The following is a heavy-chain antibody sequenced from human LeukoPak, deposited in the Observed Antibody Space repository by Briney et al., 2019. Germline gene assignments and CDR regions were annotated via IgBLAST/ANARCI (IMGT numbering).Heavy chain of an antibody. CDR2: IYYSGST. V-gene: IGHV4-39*01. CDR1: GGSISSSSYH. CDR3: ASQIVLIVYAIRYFDY. D-gene: IGHD2-8*01. J-gene: IGHJ4*02. Sequence: SETLSLTCTVSGGSISSSSYHWGWIRQPPGKELVWIGSIYYSGSTHYNPSLKSRVTISVDTSKNQFSLKLSSVAAADTAVYYCASQIVLIVYAIRYFDYWGQGTLVTVSS.